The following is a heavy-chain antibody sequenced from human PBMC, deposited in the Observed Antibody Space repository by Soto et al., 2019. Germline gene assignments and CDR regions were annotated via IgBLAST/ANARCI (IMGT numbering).Heavy chain of an antibody. CDR3: ARAQYYYDSSGCYY. Sequence: ASSVKVSCKASGYTFTSYGISWVRQAPGQGLEWMGWISAYNGNTNYAQKLQGRVTMTTDTSTSTAYMELRSLRSDDTAVYYCARAQYYYDSSGCYYWGQGTLVTVSS. D-gene: IGHD3-22*01. J-gene: IGHJ4*02. CDR2: ISAYNGNT. CDR1: GYTFTSYG. V-gene: IGHV1-18*01.